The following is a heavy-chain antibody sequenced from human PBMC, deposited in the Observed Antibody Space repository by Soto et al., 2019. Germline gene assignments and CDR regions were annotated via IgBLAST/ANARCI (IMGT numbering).Heavy chain of an antibody. D-gene: IGHD3-10*01. CDR3: ARALGGYGSGTSPLTYNMDV. CDR2: VSYDGANK. J-gene: IGHJ6*02. Sequence: GGSLRLSCAVSGFTFSRNAMHWVRQAPGMGLEWLAVVSYDGANKYYADSVKGRFTISRDNSRNTMSLQISNLRTEDTAVYYCARALGGYGSGTSPLTYNMDVWGQGTTVTVSS. V-gene: IGHV3-30-3*01. CDR1: GFTFSRNA.